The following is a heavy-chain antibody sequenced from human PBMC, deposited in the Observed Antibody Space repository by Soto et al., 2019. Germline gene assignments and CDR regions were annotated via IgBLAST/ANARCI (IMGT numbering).Heavy chain of an antibody. CDR2: IIPILGIA. CDR3: ARDTPPEYSSSGAYQTYYMDV. CDR1: GGTFSSYT. Sequence: GASVKVSCKASGGTFSSYTISWVRQAPGQGLEWMGRIIPILGIANYAQKFQGRVTITADKSTSTAYMELSSLRSEDTAVYYCARDTPPEYSSSGAYQTYYMDVWGKGTTVTVSS. J-gene: IGHJ6*03. D-gene: IGHD6-6*01. V-gene: IGHV1-69*04.